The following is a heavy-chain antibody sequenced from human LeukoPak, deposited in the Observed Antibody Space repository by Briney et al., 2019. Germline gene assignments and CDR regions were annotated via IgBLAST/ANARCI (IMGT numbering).Heavy chain of an antibody. V-gene: IGHV1-8*03. CDR2: MNPNSGNT. Sequence: GASVKVSCKASGHTFTSYDINWVRQATGQGLEWMGYMNPNSGNTAYAQKFQGRVTITKNTSISTAYMELTSLRSADTAMYYCAREGLDSWGQGTLVTVSS. CDR1: GHTFTSYD. CDR3: AREGLDS. J-gene: IGHJ5*01.